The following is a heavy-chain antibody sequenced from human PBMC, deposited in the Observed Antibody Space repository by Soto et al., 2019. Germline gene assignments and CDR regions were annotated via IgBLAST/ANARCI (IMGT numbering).Heavy chain of an antibody. J-gene: IGHJ4*02. D-gene: IGHD3-16*01. CDR3: ARDPWAADY. CDR1: GGPFSSYA. Sequence: GGSLRLSCAASGGPFSSYAMSWVRQAPGKGLEWVSVIYSGGSTFYADSVRGRFTISRDNSKNTVNLQMNSLRAEDTAVYYCARDPWAADYWGQGTLVTVSS. CDR2: IYSGGST. V-gene: IGHV3-66*01.